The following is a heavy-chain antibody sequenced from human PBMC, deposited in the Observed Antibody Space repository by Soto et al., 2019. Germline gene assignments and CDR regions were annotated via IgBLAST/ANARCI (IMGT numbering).Heavy chain of an antibody. V-gene: IGHV4-31*03. J-gene: IGHJ5*02. Sequence: SETLSLTCTVSGGSISSGGYYWSWIRQHPGKGLEWIGYIYYSGSTYYNPSLKSRVTISVDTSKNQFSLKLSSVTAADTAVYYCARDCGDDYSNNNWFDPWGQGTLVTVSS. CDR2: IYYSGST. CDR1: GGSISSGGYY. D-gene: IGHD4-4*01. CDR3: ARDCGDDYSNNNWFDP.